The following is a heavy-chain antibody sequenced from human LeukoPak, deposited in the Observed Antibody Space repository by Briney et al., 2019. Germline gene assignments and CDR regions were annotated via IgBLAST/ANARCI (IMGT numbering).Heavy chain of an antibody. D-gene: IGHD6-19*01. CDR1: GFTFDDYA. Sequence: GGSLRLSYAASGFTFDDYAMHWVRQAPGKGLEWVSGISWNSGSIGYADSVKGRFTISRDNAKNSLYLQMNSLRAEDTALYYCAKARSGWSAFDIWGQGTMVTVSS. J-gene: IGHJ3*02. CDR3: AKARSGWSAFDI. V-gene: IGHV3-9*01. CDR2: ISWNSGSI.